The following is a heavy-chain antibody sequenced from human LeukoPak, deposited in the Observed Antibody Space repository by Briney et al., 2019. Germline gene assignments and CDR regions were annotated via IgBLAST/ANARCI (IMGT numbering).Heavy chain of an antibody. CDR3: ASISYSYYSYYNMDV. CDR2: INPNSGGT. Sequence: GASVKVSCKATGYTFSDYYMHWVRQAPGQGLKWMGWINPNSGGTNYAQKFQGRVTMTRDTSISTAYMELSRLISDDTAVYYCASISYSYYSYYNMDVWGQGTTVTVSS. D-gene: IGHD2-15*01. V-gene: IGHV1-2*02. J-gene: IGHJ6*02. CDR1: GYTFSDYY.